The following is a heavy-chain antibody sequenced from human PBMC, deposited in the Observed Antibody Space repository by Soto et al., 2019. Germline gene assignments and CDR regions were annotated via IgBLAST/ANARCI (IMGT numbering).Heavy chain of an antibody. CDR2: IDSYGSST. V-gene: IGHV3-74*03. Sequence: EVQLVESGGGLVQPGGSLRLSCVASGFTFSSYWMHWVRQVPGKEPVWISFIDSYGSSTKYADSVRGRFTISRDNAKNTLYLLMNSLRVEDTAVYYCVRGLGNSDHWGQGTLVTVSS. J-gene: IGHJ4*02. CDR3: VRGLGNSDH. CDR1: GFTFSSYW.